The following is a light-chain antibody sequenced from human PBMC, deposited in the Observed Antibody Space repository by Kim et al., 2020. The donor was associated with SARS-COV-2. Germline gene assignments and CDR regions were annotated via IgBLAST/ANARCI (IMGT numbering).Light chain of an antibody. Sequence: QAVVTHEPSLTVSPGETVTLTCGSSTGAVTSGHYPFWFQQKPGQAPRTLIYYTTNRHSWTPARFSGSLLGGKAALTLSGAQPEDESEYFCFLFYCATGIFGRGTQRTVL. V-gene: IGLV7-46*01. CDR3: FLFYCATGI. J-gene: IGLJ2*01. CDR2: YTT. CDR1: TGAVTSGHY.